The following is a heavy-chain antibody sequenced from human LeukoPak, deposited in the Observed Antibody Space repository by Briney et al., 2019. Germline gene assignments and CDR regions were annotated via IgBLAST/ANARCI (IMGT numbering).Heavy chain of an antibody. CDR2: IYSGGST. CDR1: GFTFSSYS. V-gene: IGHV3-66*01. Sequence: PGGSLRLSCAASGFTFSSYSMNWVRQAPGKGLEWVSVIYSGGSTYYADSVKGRFTISRDNSKNTLYLQMNSLRAEDTAVYYCAKSGYYLDYWGQGTLVTVSS. CDR3: AKSGYYLDY. D-gene: IGHD3-3*01. J-gene: IGHJ4*02.